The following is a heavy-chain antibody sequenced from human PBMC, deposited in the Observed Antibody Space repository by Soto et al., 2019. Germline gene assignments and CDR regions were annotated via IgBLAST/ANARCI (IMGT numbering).Heavy chain of an antibody. CDR3: AREWLMAFDY. D-gene: IGHD6-19*01. CDR1: GGSISSGGYY. J-gene: IGHJ4*02. Sequence: QVQLQESGPGLVKPSQTLSLTCTVSGGSISSGGYYWSWIRPHPGKGLEWVGYSYYSGSTYYNPSLKSRVTVSVATSENQYSLKLSSVTAADTAVYYCAREWLMAFDYWGQGTLVTVSS. CDR2: SYYSGST. V-gene: IGHV4-31*03.